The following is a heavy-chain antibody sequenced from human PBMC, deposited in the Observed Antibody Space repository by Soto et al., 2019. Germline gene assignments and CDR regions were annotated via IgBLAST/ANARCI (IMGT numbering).Heavy chain of an antibody. Sequence: PSETLSLTCTVSGGSISGYYWSWIRQPPGKGLEWIGEINHSGSTNYNPSLKSRVTISVDTSKNQFSLKLSSVTAADTAVYYCARGEHSRAYRKYYFDYWGQGTLVTVSS. V-gene: IGHV4-34*01. J-gene: IGHJ4*02. CDR3: ARGEHSRAYRKYYFDY. CDR1: GGSISGYY. CDR2: INHSGST. D-gene: IGHD6-13*01.